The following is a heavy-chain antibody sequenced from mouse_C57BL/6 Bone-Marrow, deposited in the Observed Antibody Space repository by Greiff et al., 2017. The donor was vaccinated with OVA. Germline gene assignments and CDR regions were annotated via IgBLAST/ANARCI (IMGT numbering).Heavy chain of an antibody. J-gene: IGHJ1*03. CDR2: ISNLAYSI. V-gene: IGHV5-15*01. Sequence: EVKLVESGGGLVQPGGSLKLSCAASGFTFSDYGMAWVRQAPRKGPEWVAFISNLAYSIYYADTVTDRFTISRENAKNTLYLEMSSLRSEDTAMYYCARHEGDWYFDVWGTGTTVTVSS. CDR3: ARHEGDWYFDV. CDR1: GFTFSDYG.